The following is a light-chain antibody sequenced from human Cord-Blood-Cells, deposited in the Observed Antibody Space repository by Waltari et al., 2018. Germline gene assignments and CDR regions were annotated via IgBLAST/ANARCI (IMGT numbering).Light chain of an antibody. V-gene: IGKV3D-20*01. CDR3: QQYGSSPLT. CDR2: DAS. CDR1: QSVSSSY. Sequence: EIVLTQSPATLSLSPGERDTLSCGSSQSVSSSYFAWYQQKPGRAPRLLIYDASSRATGIPDRFSCSGSGTDFTLTISRLEPEDFAVYYCQQYGSSPLTFGGGTKVEIK. J-gene: IGKJ4*01.